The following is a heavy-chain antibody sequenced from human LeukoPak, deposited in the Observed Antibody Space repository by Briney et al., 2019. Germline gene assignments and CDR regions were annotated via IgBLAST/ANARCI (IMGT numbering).Heavy chain of an antibody. CDR1: GYTFTSYG. D-gene: IGHD3-10*01. CDR3: AREAVLWFGELSVPDDAFDI. Sequence: ASVKVSCKASGYTFTSYGISWVRQAPGQGLEWMGWISAYNGNTNYAQKLQGRVTMTTDTSTSTAYMELRSLRSDDTAVYYCAREAVLWFGELSVPDDAFDIWGQGTMVTVSS. CDR2: ISAYNGNT. V-gene: IGHV1-18*01. J-gene: IGHJ3*02.